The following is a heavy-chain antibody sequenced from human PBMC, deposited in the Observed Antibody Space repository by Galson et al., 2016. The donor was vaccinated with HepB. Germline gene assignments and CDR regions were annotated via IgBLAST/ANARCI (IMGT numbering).Heavy chain of an antibody. CDR2: IGPDGTTI. J-gene: IGHJ4*02. CDR1: GLTFNTYS. V-gene: IGHV3-74*01. D-gene: IGHD1-26*01. Sequence: SLRLSCAASGLTFNTYSMNWVRQAPGVGLVWVSLIGPDGTTIDYADSVRGRFSISRDNAKNTMSLQMNSLRVEDMGVYYCVRDSGTYPGYYDFWGQGTLVTVSS. CDR3: VRDSGTYPGYYDF.